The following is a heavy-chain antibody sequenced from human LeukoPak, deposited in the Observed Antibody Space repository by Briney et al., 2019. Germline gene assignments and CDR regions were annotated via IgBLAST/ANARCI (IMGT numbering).Heavy chain of an antibody. CDR1: GYTFTGYY. J-gene: IGHJ4*02. V-gene: IGHV1-2*02. CDR2: INPNSGGT. CDR3: ARLITRTRVVYNYFDY. D-gene: IGHD1-20*01. Sequence: ASVKVSCKASGYTFTGYYMHWVRQAPGQGLEWMGWINPNSGGTNYAQKFQGRVTMTRDTSISTAYMELSRLRSDDTAVYYCARLITRTRVVYNYFDYWGQGTLVTVSS.